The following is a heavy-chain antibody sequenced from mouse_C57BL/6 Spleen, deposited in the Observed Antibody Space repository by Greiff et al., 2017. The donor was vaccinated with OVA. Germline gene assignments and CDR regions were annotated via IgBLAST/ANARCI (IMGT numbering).Heavy chain of an antibody. CDR2: IRSKSNNYAT. D-gene: IGHD1-1*01. Sequence: EVKLMESGGGLVQPKGSLKLSCAASGFSFNTYAMNWVRQAPGKGLEWVARIRSKSNNYATYYADSVKDRFTISRDDSESMLYLQMNNLKTEDTAMYYCVRQITTVVDTYYAMDYWGQGTSVTVSS. V-gene: IGHV10-1*01. J-gene: IGHJ4*01. CDR1: GFSFNTYA. CDR3: VRQITTVVDTYYAMDY.